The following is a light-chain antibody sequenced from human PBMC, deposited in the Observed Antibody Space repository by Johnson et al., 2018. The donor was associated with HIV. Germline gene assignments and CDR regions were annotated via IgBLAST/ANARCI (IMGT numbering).Light chain of an antibody. J-gene: IGLJ1*01. V-gene: IGLV1-51*01. CDR1: SSNIGRNY. CDR3: GTWDSSLSAYV. Sequence: QLVLTQPPSVSAAPGQKVTISCSGSSSNIGRNYVSWYQQLPGTAPKLLIFDNNKRPSGIPARFSASKSGTSATLGITGLQTGDEADYYCGTWDSSLSAYVFGTGTKGTVL. CDR2: DNN.